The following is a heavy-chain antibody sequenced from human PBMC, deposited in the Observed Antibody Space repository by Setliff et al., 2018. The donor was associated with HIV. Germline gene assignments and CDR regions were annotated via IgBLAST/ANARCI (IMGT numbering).Heavy chain of an antibody. J-gene: IGHJ6*02. CDR2: IFSSGST. Sequence: PSETLSLTCTVSGGSISSYCWNWIRQSPGRGLEWIGFIFSSGSTKYNPSLKSRVTISLDTSRNQFSLKLSSVTAADTAVYYCARGGAGDPRKQQLAWYYGMDVWGQGTTVTVSS. V-gene: IGHV4-59*12. D-gene: IGHD6-13*01. CDR1: GGSISSYC. CDR3: ARGGAGDPRKQQLAWYYGMDV.